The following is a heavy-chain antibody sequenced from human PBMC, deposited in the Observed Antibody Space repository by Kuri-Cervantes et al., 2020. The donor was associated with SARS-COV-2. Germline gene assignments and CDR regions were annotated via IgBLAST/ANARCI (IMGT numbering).Heavy chain of an antibody. D-gene: IGHD2-8*02. J-gene: IGHJ6*04. CDR3: ASWSV. Sequence: GESLKISCAASGFTFSSYGMHWVRQAPGKGPEWVASIKKDGSEGYYVDSVKGRFTISRDDAKNSLYLQMNSLRDEDTAVYYCASWSVWGKGTAVTVSS. CDR1: GFTFSSYG. CDR2: IKKDGSEG. V-gene: IGHV3-7*01.